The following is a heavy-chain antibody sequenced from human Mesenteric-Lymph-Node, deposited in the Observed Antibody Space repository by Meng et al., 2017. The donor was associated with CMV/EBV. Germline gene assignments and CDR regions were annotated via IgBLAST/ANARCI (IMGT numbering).Heavy chain of an antibody. CDR2: IYYSGST. CDR3: ARGGRGGIYY. Sequence: SETLSLTCTVSGGSISSSSYYWSWIRQPPGKGLEWIGYIYYSGSTNYNPSLKSRVTISVDTSKNQFSLKLSSVTAADTAVYYCARGGRGGIYYWGQGTLVTVSS. D-gene: IGHD3-16*01. V-gene: IGHV4-61*01. J-gene: IGHJ4*02. CDR1: GGSISSSSYY.